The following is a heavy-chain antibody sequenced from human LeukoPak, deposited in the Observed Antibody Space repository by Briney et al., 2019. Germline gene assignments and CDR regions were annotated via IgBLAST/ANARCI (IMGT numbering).Heavy chain of an antibody. CDR1: GGSISSSNW. Sequence: PSETLSLTCAVSGGSISSSNWWSWVRQPPGKGLEWIGEIYHSGSTSYNPSLKSRVTISVDKSKNQFSLKLSSVTAADTAVYYCARVKYYDFWSGYYSLYYYYYGMDVWGQGTTVTVSS. CDR3: ARVKYYDFWSGYYSLYYYYYGMDV. D-gene: IGHD3-3*01. CDR2: IYHSGST. V-gene: IGHV4-4*02. J-gene: IGHJ6*02.